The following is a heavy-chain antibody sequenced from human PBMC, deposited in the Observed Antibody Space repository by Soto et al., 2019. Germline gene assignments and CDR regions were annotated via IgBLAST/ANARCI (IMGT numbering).Heavy chain of an antibody. V-gene: IGHV3-48*01. CDR1: GFSFSSYS. CDR3: ARHPERIAQIGWFDP. CDR2: FSSSSSTI. J-gene: IGHJ5*02. Sequence: GGSLRLSCAASGFSFSSYSMNWVRQAPGKGLEWGSYFSSSSSTIYYADSVKGRFTISRDNAKNSLYLQMNSLRAEDTAVYYCARHPERIAQIGWFDPWGQGTLVTVS. D-gene: IGHD6-13*01.